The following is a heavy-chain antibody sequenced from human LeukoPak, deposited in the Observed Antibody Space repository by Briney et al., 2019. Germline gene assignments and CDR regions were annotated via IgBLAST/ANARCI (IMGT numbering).Heavy chain of an antibody. Sequence: GGSLRLSCAASGFTFSTYAMSWVRQAPGKGLEWVTTISGGGDKQYADHVKGRFTVSRDNAKNSLYLQMNSLRAEDTALYYCAKGHNDYGDYVAFDIWGQGTMVTVSS. CDR2: ISGGGDK. D-gene: IGHD4-17*01. CDR3: AKGHNDYGDYVAFDI. V-gene: IGHV3-23*01. J-gene: IGHJ3*02. CDR1: GFTFSTYA.